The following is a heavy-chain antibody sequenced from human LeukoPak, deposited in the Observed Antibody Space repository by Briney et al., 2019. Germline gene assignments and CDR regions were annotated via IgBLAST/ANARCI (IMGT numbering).Heavy chain of an antibody. CDR1: GGSISSYY. Sequence: SSETLSLTCTVPGGSISSYYWSWIRQPPGEGLEWVGYIYYSGSTNYNPPLKSRVTISVDTSKNQFSLKLSSVTAADTAVYYCAREREGYDSSGYYSYNWFDPWGQGTLVTVSS. CDR2: IYYSGST. CDR3: AREREGYDSSGYYSYNWFDP. J-gene: IGHJ5*02. D-gene: IGHD3-22*01. V-gene: IGHV4-59*01.